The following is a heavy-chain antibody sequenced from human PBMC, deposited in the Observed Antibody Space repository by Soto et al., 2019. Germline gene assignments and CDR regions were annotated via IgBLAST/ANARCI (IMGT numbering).Heavy chain of an antibody. D-gene: IGHD6-19*01. CDR1: GFTFSSYS. J-gene: IGHJ4*02. Sequence: GGSLRLSCAASGFTFSSYSMNWVRQAPGKGLEWVSSISSSSSYIYYADSVKGRFTISRDNAKNSLYLQMNSLRAEDTAVYYCARDQDSSGWPYYFDYWGQGTLVTVSS. CDR2: ISSSSSYI. V-gene: IGHV3-21*01. CDR3: ARDQDSSGWPYYFDY.